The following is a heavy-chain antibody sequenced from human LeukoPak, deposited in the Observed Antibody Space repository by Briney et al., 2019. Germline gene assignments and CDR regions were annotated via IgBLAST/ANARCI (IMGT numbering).Heavy chain of an antibody. CDR2: IYYSGST. V-gene: IGHV4-59*01. CDR1: GGSISSYY. J-gene: IGHJ4*02. Sequence: SETLSLTCTVSGGSISSYYWSWIRQPPGKGLEWIGYIYYSGSTNYNPSLKSRVTISVDTSKNQFSLKLSSVTAADTAVYYCAREVAGSGFDYWGQGTLVTVSS. CDR3: AREVAGSGFDY. D-gene: IGHD6-19*01.